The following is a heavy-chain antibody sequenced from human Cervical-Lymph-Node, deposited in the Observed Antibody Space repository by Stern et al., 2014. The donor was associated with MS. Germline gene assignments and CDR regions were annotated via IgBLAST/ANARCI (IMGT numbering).Heavy chain of an antibody. CDR1: GG. J-gene: IGHJ5*02. CDR2: ILPSVGTT. V-gene: IGHV1-69*06. Sequence: QMQLVQSGADVKKPGSSVRVSCKASGGISWLRQAPGQGLEWMGGILPSVGTTHYAQRFQGRLTITADTSANTTYMELSSLRSDDTAVYYCATGAGDNWFDPWGQGTLVSVSS. CDR3: ATGAGDNWFDP. D-gene: IGHD3-10*01.